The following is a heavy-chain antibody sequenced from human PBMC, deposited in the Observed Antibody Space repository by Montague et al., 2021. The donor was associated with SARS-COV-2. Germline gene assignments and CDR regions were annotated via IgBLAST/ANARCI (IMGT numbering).Heavy chain of an antibody. CDR1: GGSISSSSYY. D-gene: IGHD5-24*01. J-gene: IGHJ4*02. CDR2: IYYSGST. CDR3: ARDQGRWLQPGVYFDY. V-gene: IGHV4-39*07. Sequence: SETLSLTCTVSGGSISSSSYYWGWIRQPPGKGLEWIGSIYYSGSTNYNPSLKSRVTISVDTSKNQFSLKLSSVTAADTAVYYCARDQGRWLQPGVYFDYWGQGTLVTVSS.